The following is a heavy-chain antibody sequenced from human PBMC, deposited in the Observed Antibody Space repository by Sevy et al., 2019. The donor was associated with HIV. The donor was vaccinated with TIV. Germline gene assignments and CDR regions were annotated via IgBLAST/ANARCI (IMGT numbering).Heavy chain of an antibody. J-gene: IGHJ6*03. CDR3: GKGGGGHYDPDEIAYYFYYYNMDV. Sequence: GGSLRLSCAVSGFSFDSYGMTWVRQAPGKGLEWVSAISGSGTRTYYADSVKGRFIISRDNSKNTLDLQMNSLRAEDTASYYWGKGGGGHYDPDEIAYYFYYYNMDVWGKGTTVTVSS. V-gene: IGHV3-23*01. CDR2: ISGSGTRT. CDR1: GFSFDSYG. D-gene: IGHD3-22*01.